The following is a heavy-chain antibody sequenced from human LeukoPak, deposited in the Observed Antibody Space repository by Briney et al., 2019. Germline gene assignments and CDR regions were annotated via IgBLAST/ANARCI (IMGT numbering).Heavy chain of an antibody. D-gene: IGHD6-13*01. V-gene: IGHV3-33*01. CDR3: AREGKGYSSS. CDR2: IWYDGSNK. Sequence: GGSLRLSCAASGFTFSDYGMHWVRQAPGKGLEWVAVIWYDGSNKYYADSVKGRFTISRDNAKNSLYLQMNSLRDEDTAVYYCAREGKGYSSSWGQGTLVTVSS. J-gene: IGHJ4*02. CDR1: GFTFSDYG.